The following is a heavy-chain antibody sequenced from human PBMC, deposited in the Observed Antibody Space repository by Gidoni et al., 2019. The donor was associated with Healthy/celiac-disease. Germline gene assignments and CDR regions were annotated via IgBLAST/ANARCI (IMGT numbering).Heavy chain of an antibody. D-gene: IGHD2-15*01. CDR1: GFTFSSYA. V-gene: IGHV3-23*01. J-gene: IGHJ4*02. Sequence: EVQLLESGGGLVQPGGSLSLSCAASGFTFSSYAMRWVRQAPGKGLEWVSAISGSGGSTYYADSVKGRFTISRDNSKNTLYLQMNSLRAEDTAVYYCAKGVSDPYCSGGSCNLFDYWGQGTLVTVSS. CDR3: AKGVSDPYCSGGSCNLFDY. CDR2: ISGSGGST.